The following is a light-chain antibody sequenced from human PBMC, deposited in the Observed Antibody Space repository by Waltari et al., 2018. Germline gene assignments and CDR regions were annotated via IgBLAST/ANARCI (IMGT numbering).Light chain of an antibody. CDR3: QQTYTTPLT. Sequence: DIQLTQSPSSLSAYVGDRVTVTCRASQSISTYLNWYQQKPGKAPKLLIYTASTLQSGVPSRFSGSGSGTDFTLTISSLQPEDIATYCCQQTYTTPLTFGGGTKVEIK. CDR1: QSISTY. V-gene: IGKV1-39*01. J-gene: IGKJ4*01. CDR2: TAS.